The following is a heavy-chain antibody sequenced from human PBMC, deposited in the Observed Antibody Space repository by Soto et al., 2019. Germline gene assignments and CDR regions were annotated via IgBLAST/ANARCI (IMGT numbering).Heavy chain of an antibody. J-gene: IGHJ3*02. V-gene: IGHV5-51*01. CDR2: IYPGDSDT. D-gene: IGHD3-3*01. CDR3: ARQYDFWSGYASAFDI. Sequence: GESLKISCKGSGYSFTSYWIGWVRQMPGKGLEWMGIIYPGDSDTRYSPSFQGQVTISADKSISTAYLQWSSLKASDTAMYYCARQYDFWSGYASAFDIWGQGTMVTVS. CDR1: GYSFTSYW.